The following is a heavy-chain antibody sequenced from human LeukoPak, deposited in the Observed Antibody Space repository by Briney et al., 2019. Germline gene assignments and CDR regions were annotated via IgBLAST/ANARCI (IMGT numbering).Heavy chain of an antibody. J-gene: IGHJ4*02. V-gene: IGHV1-24*01. CDR1: GYTLTELS. CDR3: ATVKGYYFDY. Sequence: WASVTVSFKVSGYTLTELSMHWVRQAPGKGVEWMGGFDPEDGETIYAQKFQGRVTMTEDTSTDTAYMELSSLRSEDTAVYYCATVKGYYFDYWGQGTLVTVSS. CDR2: FDPEDGET.